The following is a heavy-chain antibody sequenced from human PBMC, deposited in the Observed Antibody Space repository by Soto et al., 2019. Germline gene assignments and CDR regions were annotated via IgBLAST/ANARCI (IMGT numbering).Heavy chain of an antibody. CDR3: ARGLRELGYCSVGSCYPSAYYYYYMDV. V-gene: IGHV3-66*01. CDR1: GFTVSSNY. D-gene: IGHD2-15*01. J-gene: IGHJ6*03. Sequence: EVQLVESGGGLVQAGGSLRLSCAASGFTVSSNYMSWVRQAPGKGLEWGSVIYSGGSTYYADSVKGRFTLSRDNSKNALYLIMNSLRAEDTAVYYCARGLRELGYCSVGSCYPSAYYYYYMDVWGKGTTVTVSS. CDR2: IYSGGST.